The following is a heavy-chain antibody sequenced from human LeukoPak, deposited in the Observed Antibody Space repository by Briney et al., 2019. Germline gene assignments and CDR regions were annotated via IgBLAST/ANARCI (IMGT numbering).Heavy chain of an antibody. V-gene: IGHV4-30-2*01. CDR1: GGSISSGGYS. CDR3: AIHPDLDSPRRKHYFDY. J-gene: IGHJ4*02. D-gene: IGHD3/OR15-3a*01. CDR2: IYHSGST. Sequence: PSETLSLTCAVSGGSISSGGYSWSWIRQPPGKGLEWIGYIYHSGSTYYNPSLKSRVIISVDRSKNQFSLKLSSVTAADTAVYYCAIHPDLDSPRRKHYFDYWGQGTLVTVSS.